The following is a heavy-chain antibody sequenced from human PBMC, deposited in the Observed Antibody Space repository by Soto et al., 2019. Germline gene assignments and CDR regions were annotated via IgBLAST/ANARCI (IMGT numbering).Heavy chain of an antibody. D-gene: IGHD3-9*01. CDR2: ISAYNGDT. J-gene: IGHJ4*02. CDR3: VLGGLETGYYRDMDY. V-gene: IGHV1-18*04. CDR1: GYTFKNYG. Sequence: QDHLVQSGDEVKKPGASAKVSCKASGYTFKNYGINWVRQAPGRGLEWVAWISAYNGDTSYAQHLQGRVTVTTETLTNTAYMELRSLRPDDTAVYFCVLGGLETGYYRDMDYWGQGTLVSVSS.